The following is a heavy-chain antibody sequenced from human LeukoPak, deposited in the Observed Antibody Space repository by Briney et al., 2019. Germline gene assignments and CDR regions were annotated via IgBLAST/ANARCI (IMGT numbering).Heavy chain of an antibody. Sequence: PSETLSLTCTVSGGSISSYYWSWIRQPPGKGLEWIGSIYYRGSTYFNSSLKSRVTILVDTSKNQLSLKLSSVTAADTAVYYCARAGYCSSPTCPDAFDIWGQGTKVTVSS. V-gene: IGHV4-39*07. CDR2: IYYRGST. J-gene: IGHJ3*02. CDR1: GGSISSYY. D-gene: IGHD2-2*01. CDR3: ARAGYCSSPTCPDAFDI.